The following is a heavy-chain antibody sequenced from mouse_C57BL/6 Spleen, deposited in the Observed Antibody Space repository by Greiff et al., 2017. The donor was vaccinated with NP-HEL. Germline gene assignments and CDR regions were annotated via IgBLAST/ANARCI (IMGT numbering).Heavy chain of an antibody. CDR1: GYTFTDYY. Sequence: VQLQQSGPELVKPGASVKISCKASGYTFTDYYMNWVKQSHGKSLEWIGDINPNNGGTSYNQKFKGKATLTVDKSSSTAYMELRSLTSEDSAVYYCARVYYYGSSPGFAYWGQGTLVTVSA. D-gene: IGHD1-1*01. CDR3: ARVYYYGSSPGFAY. V-gene: IGHV1-26*01. J-gene: IGHJ3*01. CDR2: INPNNGGT.